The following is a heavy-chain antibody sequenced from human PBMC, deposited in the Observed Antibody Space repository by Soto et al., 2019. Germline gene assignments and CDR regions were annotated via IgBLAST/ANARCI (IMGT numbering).Heavy chain of an antibody. V-gene: IGHV4-34*01. CDR2: INHSGST. CDR1: GGSFSGYY. CDR3: ARAQAAAGSIYYYGMDV. J-gene: IGHJ6*02. Sequence: LSLTCAVYGGSFSGYYCSWIRQPPGKGLEWIGEINHSGSTNYNPSLKSRVTISVDTSKNQFSLKLSSVTAADTAVYYCARAQAAAGSIYYYGMDVWGQGTTVNV. D-gene: IGHD6-13*01.